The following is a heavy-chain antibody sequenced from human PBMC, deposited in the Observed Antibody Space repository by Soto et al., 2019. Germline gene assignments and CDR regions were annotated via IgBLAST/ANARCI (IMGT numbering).Heavy chain of an antibody. J-gene: IGHJ6*02. CDR2: ISGSGGST. Sequence: GGSLRLSCAASGFTFSSYAMSWVRQAPGKGLEWVSAISGSGGSTYYADSVKGRFTISRDNSKNTLYLQMNSLRAEDTAVYYCAKRRQSIVGARGFVDYYYGMDVWGQGTTVTVSS. V-gene: IGHV3-23*01. D-gene: IGHD1-26*01. CDR1: GFTFSSYA. CDR3: AKRRQSIVGARGFVDYYYGMDV.